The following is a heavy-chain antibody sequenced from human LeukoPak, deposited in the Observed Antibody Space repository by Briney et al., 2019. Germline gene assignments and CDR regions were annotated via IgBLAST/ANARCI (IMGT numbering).Heavy chain of an antibody. CDR1: GFTFSNYW. V-gene: IGHV3-7*01. J-gene: IGHJ4*02. CDR2: MNEYGSEK. Sequence: PGGSLTLSCAASGFTFSNYWINWVRQAPGKGLEWGANMNEYGSEKYYVDSVRGRFTISRDNAENSLFLHMNSLRVEDTAVYRCARGLYGSRVNVIDSWGPGTLVTVSS. D-gene: IGHD2-2*01. CDR3: ARGLYGSRVNVIDS.